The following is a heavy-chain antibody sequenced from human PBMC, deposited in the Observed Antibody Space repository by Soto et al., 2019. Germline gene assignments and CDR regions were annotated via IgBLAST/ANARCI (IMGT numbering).Heavy chain of an antibody. V-gene: IGHV4-59*12. CDR3: VRVGVGIGNHFDS. CDR1: NGSISGFY. J-gene: IGHJ4*02. Sequence: PSETLSLTCSVSNGSISGFYWTWIRQPPGKILEWIGYIHYSGRTDYNPSLTSRATMSVDTSKNQFSLNLKSITAADTAVYYCVRVGVGIGNHFDSWGGGILVIVSS. CDR2: IHYSGRT. D-gene: IGHD1-26*01.